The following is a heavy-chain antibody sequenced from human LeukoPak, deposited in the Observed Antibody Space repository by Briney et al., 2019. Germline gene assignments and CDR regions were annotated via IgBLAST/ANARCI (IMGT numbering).Heavy chain of an antibody. Sequence: PGGSLRLSCAASGFTFDDYAMHWVRQAPGKGLEWVSLISGDGGSTYYADSVKGRFTISRDNSKNSLYLQMNSLRTEDTALYYCAKVTYYYGSGSYFGYYYYMDVWGKGTTVTVSS. CDR2: ISGDGGST. D-gene: IGHD3-10*01. V-gene: IGHV3-43*02. CDR1: GFTFDDYA. J-gene: IGHJ6*03. CDR3: AKVTYYYGSGSYFGYYYYMDV.